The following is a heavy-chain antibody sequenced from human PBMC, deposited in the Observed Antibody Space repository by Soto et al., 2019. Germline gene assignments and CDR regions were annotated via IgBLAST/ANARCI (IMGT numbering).Heavy chain of an antibody. J-gene: IGHJ6*02. CDR2: IVPIYGIP. V-gene: IGHV1-69*13. D-gene: IGHD1-1*01. CDR1: GGTFNTHA. CDR3: ARGPNWNARYYYYGMDV. Sequence: ASVKVSCKTSGGTFNTHAISWVRQAPGHGFEWMGGIVPIYGIPSHAQKFQGRVTITADEPTTTVYMELSSLRSDDTAVYYCARGPNWNARYYYYGMDVWGQGTTVTVSS.